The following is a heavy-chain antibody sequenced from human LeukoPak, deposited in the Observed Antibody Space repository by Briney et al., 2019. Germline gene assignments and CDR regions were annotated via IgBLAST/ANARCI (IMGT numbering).Heavy chain of an antibody. CDR3: AKDLGRYRNNYFDY. V-gene: IGHV3-23*01. CDR1: GFTFSTYA. J-gene: IGHJ4*02. Sequence: PGGSLRLSCAASGFTFSTYAMSWVRQAPGKGLDWISGISGSGGSTYYADSVKGRFTISRDNSKNTLYLQMDSLRAEDTAVYYCAKDLGRYRNNYFDYWGQGTLVTVSS. CDR2: ISGSGGST. D-gene: IGHD1-26*01.